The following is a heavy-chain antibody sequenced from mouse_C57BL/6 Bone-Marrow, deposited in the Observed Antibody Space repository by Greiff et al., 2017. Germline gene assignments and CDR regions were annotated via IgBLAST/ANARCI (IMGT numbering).Heavy chain of an antibody. CDR3: TRGAYGSSYLDY. J-gene: IGHJ2*01. CDR2: IDPETGGT. CDR1: GYTFTDYE. Sequence: QVQLQQSGAELVRPGASVTLSCKASGYTFTDYEMHWVKQTPVHGLEWIGAIDPETGGTAYNPKFKGKAILTADKSSSTAYMELRSLTSEDSAVYYCTRGAYGSSYLDYWGQGTTLTVSS. D-gene: IGHD1-1*01. V-gene: IGHV1-15*01.